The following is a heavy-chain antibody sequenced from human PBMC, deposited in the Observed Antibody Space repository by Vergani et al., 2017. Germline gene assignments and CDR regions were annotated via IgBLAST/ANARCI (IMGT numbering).Heavy chain of an antibody. CDR2: ISYDGSNK. D-gene: IGHD4-11*01. CDR3: AKDPSTPTVTSEYYYYYGMDV. Sequence: QVQLVESGGGVVQPGRSLRLSCAASGFTFSSYGMHWVRQAPGKGLEWVAGISYDGSNKYYADSVKGRFTISRDNSKNTLYLQMNSLRAEDTAVYYCAKDPSTPTVTSEYYYYYGMDVWGQGTTVTVSS. CDR1: GFTFSSYG. J-gene: IGHJ6*02. V-gene: IGHV3-30*18.